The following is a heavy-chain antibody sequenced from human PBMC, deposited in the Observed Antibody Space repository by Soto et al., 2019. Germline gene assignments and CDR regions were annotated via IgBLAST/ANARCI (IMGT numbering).Heavy chain of an antibody. D-gene: IGHD6-19*01. CDR1: GYIFTGYY. V-gene: IGHV1-2*04. CDR3: ATSRISIAVAGETEYYFDY. CDR2: INPNSGDT. J-gene: IGHJ4*02. Sequence: ASVKVSCKASGYIFTGYYMHWVRQAPGQGLEWMGWINPNSGDTNYTQKFQGWVTMTGETSISTAYMELSRLRSDDTAVYYCATSRISIAVAGETEYYFDYWGQGTTVTVSS.